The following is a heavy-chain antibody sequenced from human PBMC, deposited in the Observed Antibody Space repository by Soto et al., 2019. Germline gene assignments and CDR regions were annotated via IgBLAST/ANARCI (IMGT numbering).Heavy chain of an antibody. D-gene: IGHD2-8*01. V-gene: IGHV3-23*01. CDR3: AKVDGNDIVLMVYARVRGMDV. J-gene: IGHJ6*02. Sequence: GGSLRLSCAASGFTFSSYAMSWVRQAPGKGLEWVSAISVSGGSTYYADSVKGRFTISRDNSKNTLYLQMNSLRAEDTAVYYCAKVDGNDIVLMVYARVRGMDVWGQGTTVTVSS. CDR1: GFTFSSYA. CDR2: ISVSGGST.